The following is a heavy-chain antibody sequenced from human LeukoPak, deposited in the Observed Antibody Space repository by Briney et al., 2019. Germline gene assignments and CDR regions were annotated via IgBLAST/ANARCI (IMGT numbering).Heavy chain of an antibody. CDR1: DGTFNTYG. Sequence: ASVKVSCKATDGTFNTYGFNWVRQAPGQGLEWMGWISGYNDNTKYAQRLQGRVTMTTDTSTSTAYLELRNLRSDDTAIYYCARGSYYDGRDTRGSFDYWGQGTLVTVSS. D-gene: IGHD3-10*01. CDR2: ISGYNDNT. CDR3: ARGSYYDGRDTRGSFDY. V-gene: IGHV1-18*01. J-gene: IGHJ4*02.